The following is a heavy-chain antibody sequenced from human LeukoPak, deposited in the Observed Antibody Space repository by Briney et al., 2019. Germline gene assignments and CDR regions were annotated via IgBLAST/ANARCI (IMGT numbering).Heavy chain of an antibody. CDR2: MFYSGNT. D-gene: IGHD2-2*01. J-gene: IGHJ5*01. CDR1: GASIASYH. V-gene: IGHV4-4*07. CDR3: ARDQEHCSGTSCYPYWYDS. Sequence: PSETLSLTCTVSGASIASYHWSWIRQPAGKGLEWIGRMFYSGNTDYNPSLKSRLTMSIDTSKNQFSLKLSSVTAADTAVYFCARDQEHCSGTSCYPYWYDSWGQGTLVTVSS.